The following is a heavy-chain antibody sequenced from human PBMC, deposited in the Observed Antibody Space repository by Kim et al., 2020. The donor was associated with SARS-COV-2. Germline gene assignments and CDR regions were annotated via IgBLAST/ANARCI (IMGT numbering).Heavy chain of an antibody. V-gene: IGHV3-33*06. J-gene: IGHJ6*02. CDR3: AKDQWLVRKYYYYGMDV. Sequence: VKGRLTISRDNSKNALYLQMNSLRAEDTAVYYCAKDQWLVRKYYYYGMDVWGQGTTVTVSS. D-gene: IGHD6-19*01.